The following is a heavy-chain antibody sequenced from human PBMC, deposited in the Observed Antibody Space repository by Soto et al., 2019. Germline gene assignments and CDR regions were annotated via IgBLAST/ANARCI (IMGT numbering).Heavy chain of an antibody. V-gene: IGHV1-18*04. J-gene: IGHJ3*02. Sequence: QVQLVQSGAEVKKPGASVKVSCKASGYTFTNYGISWVRQAPGQGLEWMGWISAYNGDTNYAQKLQGRVTMTTDTSTSTAYMELRRQSSDDTAVYYCARDLSYYLDSSDRPAAFDIWGRGTMVAVSS. CDR2: ISAYNGDT. CDR3: ARDLSYYLDSSDRPAAFDI. D-gene: IGHD3-22*01. CDR1: GYTFTNYG.